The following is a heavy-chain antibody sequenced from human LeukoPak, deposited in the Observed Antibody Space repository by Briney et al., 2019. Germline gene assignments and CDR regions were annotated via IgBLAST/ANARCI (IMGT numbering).Heavy chain of an antibody. D-gene: IGHD6-13*01. CDR3: ARVVVMVAAAGEGTYYYYMDV. Sequence: SETLSLTCTVSGGSISSSSHYWGWIRQPPGKGLEWIGSIYYSGSTYYNPSLKSRVTISVDTSKNQFSPKLSSVTAADTAVYYCARVVVMVAAAGEGTYYYYMDVWGKGTTVTVSS. J-gene: IGHJ6*03. CDR2: IYYSGST. CDR1: GGSISSSSHY. V-gene: IGHV4-39*01.